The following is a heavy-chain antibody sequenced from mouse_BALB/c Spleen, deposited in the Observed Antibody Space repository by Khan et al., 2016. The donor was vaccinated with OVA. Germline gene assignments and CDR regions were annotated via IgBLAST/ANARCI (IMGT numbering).Heavy chain of an antibody. CDR2: ISNAGGNT. V-gene: IGHV5-12*02. J-gene: IGHJ4*01. CDR1: GFTFRDFY. D-gene: IGHD2-1*01. Sequence: EVELVESGGGLVQPGGPLKLSCATSGFTFRDFYMYWFRQTLEKRLEWVAYISNAGGNTYYPDTVKGRSTISRDNAKNILYLQVSRLKSEDTAMYYCARRGYGKGDAMDHWGRGTSVTVSS. CDR3: ARRGYGKGDAMDH.